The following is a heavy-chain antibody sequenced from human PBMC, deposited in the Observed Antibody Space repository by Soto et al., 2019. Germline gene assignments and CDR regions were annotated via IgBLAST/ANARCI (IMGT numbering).Heavy chain of an antibody. D-gene: IGHD4-17*01. CDR2: IYYSGDT. V-gene: IGHV4-31*03. CDR1: GGSIRSGGYY. J-gene: IGHJ4*02. Sequence: QVKLQESGPGLVKPSQTLSLSCTVSGGSIRSGGYYWSWIRQHPGKGLEWIGYIYYSGDTDYNPSLKSRVTMSLDTSKNQFSLRLTAVTAADTAVYFCATMHDYGDYAPFDNWGQGTLVTVAT. CDR3: ATMHDYGDYAPFDN.